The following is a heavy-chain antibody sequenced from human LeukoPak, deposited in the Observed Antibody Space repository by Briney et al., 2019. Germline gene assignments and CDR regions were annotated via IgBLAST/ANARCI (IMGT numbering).Heavy chain of an antibody. Sequence: GSLRLSCTTSGFTFSRYAMHWVRQAPGKGLEWVANIKQDGSEKYYVDSVKGRFTISRDNAKNSLYLQMNSLRAEDTAVYYCAKTGDGYCSSTSCRQDYYYYYMDVWGKGTTVTISS. CDR3: AKTGDGYCSSTSCRQDYYYYYMDV. D-gene: IGHD2-2*03. V-gene: IGHV3-7*03. CDR2: IKQDGSEK. CDR1: GFTFSRYA. J-gene: IGHJ6*03.